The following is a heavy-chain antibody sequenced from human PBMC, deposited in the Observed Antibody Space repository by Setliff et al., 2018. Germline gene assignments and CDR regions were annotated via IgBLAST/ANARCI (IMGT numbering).Heavy chain of an antibody. J-gene: IGHJ3*01. CDR1: GFIFTNYW. CDR3: ARGLGGGHSQAFDL. V-gene: IGHV5-51*01. CDR2: IYSHDSNT. D-gene: IGHD3-10*01. Sequence: PGESLKISCQGFGFIFTNYWIAWVRQMPGKGLEYMGIIYSHDSNTMYSPSFQGQVTISADKSISTAYLQWSRLKASDTAMYYCARGLGGGHSQAFDLWGQGTMVTVSS.